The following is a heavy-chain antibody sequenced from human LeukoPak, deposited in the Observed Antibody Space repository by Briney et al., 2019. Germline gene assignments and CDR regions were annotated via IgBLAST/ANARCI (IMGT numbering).Heavy chain of an antibody. CDR1: GYTFTGYY. CDR3: AKPITIYLVSSGYYSDALIT. Sequence: ASVKVSCKASGYTFTGYYMHWVRQAPGQGLEWMGRINPNSGGTNYAQKFQGRVTMTRDASISTAYLELSRLRSDDTAVYSCAKPITIYLVSSGYYSDALITWGQGTMVTVSS. J-gene: IGHJ3*02. CDR2: INPNSGGT. V-gene: IGHV1-2*06. D-gene: IGHD3-22*01.